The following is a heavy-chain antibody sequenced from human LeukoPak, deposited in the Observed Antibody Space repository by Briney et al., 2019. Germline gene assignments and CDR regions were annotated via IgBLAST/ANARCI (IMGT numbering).Heavy chain of an antibody. CDR3: ARGFHYYDSSGYPYVDY. Sequence: SETLSLTCIVSGGSVSSGSYYWSWIRQPPGKGLEWIGYIYNSVRTNYNPSLKSRVTISVDTSKNQFSLKLSSVTAADTAVYYCARGFHYYDSSGYPYVDYWGQGTLVTVSS. V-gene: IGHV4-61*01. J-gene: IGHJ4*02. D-gene: IGHD3-22*01. CDR1: GGSVSSGSYY. CDR2: IYNSVRT.